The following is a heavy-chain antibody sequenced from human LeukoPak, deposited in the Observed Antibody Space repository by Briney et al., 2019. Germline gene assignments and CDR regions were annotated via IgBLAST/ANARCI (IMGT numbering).Heavy chain of an antibody. D-gene: IGHD2-2*02. J-gene: IGHJ4*02. Sequence: ASVKVSCKVSGYTLTELSMHWVRQAPGKGLEWMGGFDPEDGETIYAQKFQGRVTMTEDTSTDTAYMELSSLRSEDAAVYYCATVRCSSTSCYTVYDYWGQETLVTVSS. CDR1: GYTLTELS. V-gene: IGHV1-24*01. CDR3: ATVRCSSTSCYTVYDY. CDR2: FDPEDGET.